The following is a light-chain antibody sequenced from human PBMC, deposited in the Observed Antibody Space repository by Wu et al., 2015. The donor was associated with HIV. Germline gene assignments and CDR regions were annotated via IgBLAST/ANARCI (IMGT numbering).Light chain of an antibody. CDR2: GAS. CDR1: QSVATN. V-gene: IGKV3-11*01. Sequence: EIVMTQSPATLSLSPGERATLSCRASQSVATNLAWYQQKPGQSPRLLIYGASNRATGIPARFSGSGSGTDFILTITSLEPEDFATYSCQQRLNWPLTFGQGTRPEI. J-gene: IGKJ5*01. CDR3: QQRLNWPLT.